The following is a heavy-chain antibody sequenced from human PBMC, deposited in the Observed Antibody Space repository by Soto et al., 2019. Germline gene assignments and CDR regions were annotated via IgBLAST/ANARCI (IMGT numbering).Heavy chain of an antibody. CDR2: IIPILGIA. V-gene: IGHV1-69*02. D-gene: IGHD3-10*01. CDR3: ARGFPYYYGSGSQVPYYFDY. CDR1: GGTFSSYT. J-gene: IGHJ4*02. Sequence: GASVKVSCKASGGTFSSYTISWVRQAPGQGLEWMGRIIPILGIANYAQKFQGRVTITADKSTSTAYMELSSLRSEDTAVYYCARGFPYYYGSGSQVPYYFDYWGQGTLVTVSS.